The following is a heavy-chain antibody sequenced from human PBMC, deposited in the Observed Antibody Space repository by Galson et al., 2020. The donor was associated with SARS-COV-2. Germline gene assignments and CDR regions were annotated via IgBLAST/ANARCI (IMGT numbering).Heavy chain of an antibody. J-gene: IGHJ5*02. CDR1: GGSISSGGYY. CDR3: ASASDYDFWSGYHSPGFDP. V-gene: IGHV4-31*03. Sequence: SETLSLTCTVSGGSISSGGYYWSWIRQHPGKGLEWIGYIYYSGSTYYNPSLKSRVTISVATSKNQFSLKLSSVTAADTAVYYCASASDYDFWSGYHSPGFDPWGQGTLVTVSS. D-gene: IGHD3-3*01. CDR2: IYYSGST.